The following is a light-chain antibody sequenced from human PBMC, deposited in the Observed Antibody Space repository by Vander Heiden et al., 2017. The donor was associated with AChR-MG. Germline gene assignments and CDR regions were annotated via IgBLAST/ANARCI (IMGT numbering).Light chain of an antibody. J-gene: IGKJ1*01. CDR2: DAS. V-gene: IGKV3D-20*01. CDR1: QSVRSNY. CDR3: QQEGSSPRT. Sequence: EIVLTQSPGNLSLSPGERATLSCGASQSVRSNYLAWYQQKPGLAPRLLIYDASSRATGIPDRFSGSESGTDFALTISRLEPEDFAVYYCQQEGSSPRTFGQGTKVEIK.